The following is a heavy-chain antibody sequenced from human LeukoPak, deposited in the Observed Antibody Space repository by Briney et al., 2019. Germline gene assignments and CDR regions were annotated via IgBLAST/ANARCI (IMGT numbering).Heavy chain of an antibody. CDR1: GFTFSNAW. D-gene: IGHD6-13*01. J-gene: IGHJ4*02. CDR3: TTGVIAAAGFDY. V-gene: IGHV3-15*01. Sequence: TGGSLRLSCAASGFTFSNAWMTWVRQAPGQGLEWVARIKSKTDGETTDYAAPVKGRFAISRDDSKNTLYLQMNSLKTEDTAVYYCTTGVIAAAGFDYWGQGTLVTVSS. CDR2: IKSKTDGETT.